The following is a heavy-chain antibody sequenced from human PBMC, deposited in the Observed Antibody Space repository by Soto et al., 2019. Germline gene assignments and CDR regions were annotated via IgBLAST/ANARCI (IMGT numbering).Heavy chain of an antibody. J-gene: IGHJ4*02. CDR2: IYYCGST. Sequence: PSETLSLTCTGSGCSISSSSYYWGWIRQPPGKGLEWIGSIYYCGSTYYNPSLKSRVTISVDTSKNQFSLKLSSVTAADTAVYYCAREVGATGFDYWGQGTLVTVSS. CDR3: AREVGATGFDY. D-gene: IGHD1-26*01. CDR1: GCSISSSSYY. V-gene: IGHV4-39*02.